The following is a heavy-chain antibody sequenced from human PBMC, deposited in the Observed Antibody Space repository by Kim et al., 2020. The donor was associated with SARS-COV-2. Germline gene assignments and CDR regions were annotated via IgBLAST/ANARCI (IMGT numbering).Heavy chain of an antibody. Sequence: YAQAFTDRFVFSVDTSVSTTYLQISSLKAEDTALYYCARVIWGSYRYTDSWGQGTLVTVSS. D-gene: IGHD3-16*02. V-gene: IGHV7-4-1*02. CDR3: ARVIWGSYRYTDS. J-gene: IGHJ4*02.